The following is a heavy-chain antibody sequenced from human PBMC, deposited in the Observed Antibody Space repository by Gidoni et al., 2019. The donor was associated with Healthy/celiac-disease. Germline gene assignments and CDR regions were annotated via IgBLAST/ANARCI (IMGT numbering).Heavy chain of an antibody. D-gene: IGHD6-13*01. CDR1: GFTFSSYA. CDR2: ISYDGSNK. J-gene: IGHJ4*02. CDR3: ARDFSAAGTVY. Sequence: QVQLVESGGGVVQPGRSLRLSCAASGFTFSSYAMHWVRQAPGKGLEWVAVISYDGSNKYYADSVKCRFTISRDNSKNTLYLQMNSLRAEDTAVYYCARDFSAAGTVYWGQGTLVTVSS. V-gene: IGHV3-30-3*01.